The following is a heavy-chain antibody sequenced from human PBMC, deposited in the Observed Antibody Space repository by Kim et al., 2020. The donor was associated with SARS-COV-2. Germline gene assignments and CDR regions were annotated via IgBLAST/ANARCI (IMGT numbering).Heavy chain of an antibody. D-gene: IGHD6-19*01. Sequence: SETLSLTCTVSGGSISSYYWSWIRQPAGKGLEWIGRIYTSGSTNYNPSLKSRVTMSVDTSKNQFSLKLSSVTAADTAVYYCARDRIAVAGRRPNWFDPWGQGTLVTVSS. J-gene: IGHJ5*02. V-gene: IGHV4-4*07. CDR1: GGSISSYY. CDR2: IYTSGST. CDR3: ARDRIAVAGRRPNWFDP.